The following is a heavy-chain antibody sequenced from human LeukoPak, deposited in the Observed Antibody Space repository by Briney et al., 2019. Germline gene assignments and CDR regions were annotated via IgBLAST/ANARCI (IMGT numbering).Heavy chain of an antibody. D-gene: IGHD4-17*01. J-gene: IGHJ3*02. CDR1: GGTFSSYA. V-gene: IGHV1-18*01. CDR3: ARSGGRFLDYGDAFDI. Sequence: GASVKVSCKASGGTFSSYAISWVRQAPGQGLEWMGWISTYNGNTNYPQNLQGRVTMTTDTPTSTAYMELRSLRSDDTAVYYCARSGGRFLDYGDAFDIWGQGTMVTVSS. CDR2: ISTYNGNT.